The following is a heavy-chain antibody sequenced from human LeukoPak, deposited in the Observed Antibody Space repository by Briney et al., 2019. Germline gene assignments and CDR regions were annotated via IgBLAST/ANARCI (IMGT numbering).Heavy chain of an antibody. D-gene: IGHD2-2*02. CDR3: ARGGIVVVPAAIGFDP. V-gene: IGHV3-30*01. Sequence: GGSLRLSCAASGFTFSSYAMHWVRQAPGKGLEWVAVISYDGSNKYYADSVKGRFTISRDNSKNTLYLQMNSLRAEDTAVYYCARGGIVVVPAAIGFDPWGQGTLVTVSS. J-gene: IGHJ5*02. CDR1: GFTFSSYA. CDR2: ISYDGSNK.